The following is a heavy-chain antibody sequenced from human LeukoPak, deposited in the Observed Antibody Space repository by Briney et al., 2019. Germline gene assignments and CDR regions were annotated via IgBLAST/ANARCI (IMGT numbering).Heavy chain of an antibody. CDR3: ARATYGDFDS. CDR2: IYTSGST. V-gene: IGHV4-61*02. D-gene: IGHD3-10*01. Sequence: SETLSLTCTVSGGSISSGNYYWSWIRQPAGKGLEWVGRIYTSGSTNYNPSLKSRVTISVDTSKSQFSLKRSSVIVADTAVYYCARATYGDFDSWGQGTLVTVSS. J-gene: IGHJ4*02. CDR1: GGSISSGNYY.